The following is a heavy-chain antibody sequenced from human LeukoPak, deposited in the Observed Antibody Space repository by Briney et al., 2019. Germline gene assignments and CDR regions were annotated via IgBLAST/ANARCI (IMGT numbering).Heavy chain of an antibody. J-gene: IGHJ4*02. Sequence: WASVKVSCKVSGYTLTELSMRWVRQAPGKGLEWMGGFDPEDGETIYAQKFQGRVTMTEDTSTDTAYMELSSLRSEDTAVYYCATDIAAADNPYYFDYWGQGTLVTVSS. CDR2: FDPEDGET. V-gene: IGHV1-24*01. CDR3: ATDIAAADNPYYFDY. CDR1: GYTLTELS. D-gene: IGHD6-13*01.